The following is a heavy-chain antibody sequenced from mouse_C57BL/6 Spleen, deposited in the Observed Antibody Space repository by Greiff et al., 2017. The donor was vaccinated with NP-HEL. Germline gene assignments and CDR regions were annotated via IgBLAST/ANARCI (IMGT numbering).Heavy chain of an antibody. J-gene: IGHJ2*01. D-gene: IGHD2-5*01. CDR2: IDPEDGDT. Sequence: EVQLQQSGAELVKPGASVKLSCTASGFNIKDYYMHWVKQRTEQGLEWIGRIDPEDGDTKYAPKFQGKATITADTSSNTAYLQLSSLTSEDTAVYYCAREGGYSNYFDYWGQGTTLTVSS. CDR1: GFNIKDYY. CDR3: AREGGYSNYFDY. V-gene: IGHV14-2*01.